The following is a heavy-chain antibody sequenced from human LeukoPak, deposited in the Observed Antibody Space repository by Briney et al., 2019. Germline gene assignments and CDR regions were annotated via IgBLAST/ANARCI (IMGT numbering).Heavy chain of an antibody. CDR1: GYTFTVYY. V-gene: IGHV1-2*02. CDR2: INPNSGGT. Sequence: ASVKDSCKASGYTFTVYYMHWVRQAPGQGLEWMGWINPNSGGTNYAQKFQGRVTMTRDTSISTAYMELCRLRSDDTAVYYCARDRWFGDPTWGYYGMDVWGQGTTVTVSS. D-gene: IGHD3-10*01. J-gene: IGHJ6*02. CDR3: ARDRWFGDPTWGYYGMDV.